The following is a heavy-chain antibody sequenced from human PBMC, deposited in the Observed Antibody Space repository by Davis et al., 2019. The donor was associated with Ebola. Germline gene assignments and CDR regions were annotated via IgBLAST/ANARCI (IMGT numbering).Heavy chain of an antibody. CDR1: GFTFSAYS. V-gene: IGHV3-21*04. D-gene: IGHD3-16*02. CDR2: ISSSSTYI. Sequence: GESLKISCAASGFTFSAYSMHWVRQAPGKGLEWVSSISSSSTYIYYEDSLKGRFTISRDNAKSSLYLQLNSLRAEDTAVYYCARDLKGGFSSVNWFDPWGQGTLVTVSS. J-gene: IGHJ5*02. CDR3: ARDLKGGFSSVNWFDP.